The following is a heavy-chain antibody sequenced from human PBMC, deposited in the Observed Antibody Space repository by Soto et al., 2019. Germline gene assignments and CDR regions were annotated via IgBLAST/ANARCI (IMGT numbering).Heavy chain of an antibody. J-gene: IGHJ4*02. CDR3: SRDVVVGAKALNY. V-gene: IGHV3-7*01. CDR1: GFTFSNYW. D-gene: IGHD2-15*01. Sequence: PGGSLRLSCAASGFTFSNYWMTWVRQAPGKGLEWVANIKEDGSEKHYVDSVKGRFTISRDNAKNSPYLQMNSLRVEDTAVYFCSRDVVVGAKALNYWGQGALVTVSS. CDR2: IKEDGSEK.